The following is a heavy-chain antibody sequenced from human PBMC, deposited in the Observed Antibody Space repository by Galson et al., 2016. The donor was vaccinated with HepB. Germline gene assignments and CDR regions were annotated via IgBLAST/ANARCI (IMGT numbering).Heavy chain of an antibody. Sequence: SVKVSCKASGYTFMSYDISWVRQAPGQGLEWMGWISGYKGNTNYAQKLQGRVTMTTDTSTSTAYMELRSLRSDDTAVYYCARHATRGNNYYYFGMDVWGQGTTVTVSS. J-gene: IGHJ6*02. CDR2: ISGYKGNT. D-gene: IGHD1/OR15-1a*01. CDR1: GYTFMSYD. CDR3: ARHATRGNNYYYFGMDV. V-gene: IGHV1-18*01.